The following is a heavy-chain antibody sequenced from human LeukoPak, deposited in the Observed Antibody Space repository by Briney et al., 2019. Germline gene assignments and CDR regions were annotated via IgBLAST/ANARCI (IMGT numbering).Heavy chain of an antibody. D-gene: IGHD5-12*01. Sequence: PGGSLRLSCAASGFTFSSYGMHWVRQAPGKGLEWVAVIWYDGSNKYYADSVKGRFTISRDNSKNTLYLQMNSLRAEDTAVYYCARGGGSGYDWGTVYWGQGTLVTVSS. V-gene: IGHV3-33*01. J-gene: IGHJ4*02. CDR1: GFTFSSYG. CDR2: IWYDGSNK. CDR3: ARGGGSGYDWGTVY.